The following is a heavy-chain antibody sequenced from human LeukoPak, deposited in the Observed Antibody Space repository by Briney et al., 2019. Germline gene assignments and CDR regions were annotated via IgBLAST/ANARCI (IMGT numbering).Heavy chain of an antibody. V-gene: IGHV1-2*02. CDR3: ARSDSSFDYYYGMDV. Sequence: GASVKVSCKASGYTFTGYYMHWVRQAPGQGLEWMGWINPNSGGTNYAQKFQGRVTMTRNTSISTAYMELSSLRSEDTAVYYCARSDSSFDYYYGMDVWGQGTTVTVSS. CDR1: GYTFTGYY. J-gene: IGHJ6*02. CDR2: INPNSGGT. D-gene: IGHD6-6*01.